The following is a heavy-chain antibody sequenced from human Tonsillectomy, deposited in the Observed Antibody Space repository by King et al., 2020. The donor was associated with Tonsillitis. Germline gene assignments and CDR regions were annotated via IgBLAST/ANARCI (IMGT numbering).Heavy chain of an antibody. Sequence: VQLVQSGAEVKKPGSSVKVSCKASGGTFSSYAISWVRQAPGQGLEWMGRIIPILGIANYAQKFQGRVTITADKSTSTAYMELSSLRSEDTAVYYCARDAEECGGDCHSTHPPPYFDYWGQGTLVTVSS. D-gene: IGHD2-21*02. V-gene: IGHV1-69*04. CDR3: ARDAEECGGDCHSTHPPPYFDY. CDR1: GGTFSSYA. J-gene: IGHJ4*02. CDR2: IIPILGIA.